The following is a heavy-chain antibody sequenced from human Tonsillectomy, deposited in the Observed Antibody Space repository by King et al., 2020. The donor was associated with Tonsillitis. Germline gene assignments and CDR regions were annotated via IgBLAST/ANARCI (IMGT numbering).Heavy chain of an antibody. CDR1: GFTFSSYA. Sequence: VQLVESGGGLVQPGGSLRLSCAASGFTFSSYAMSWVRQAPGKGLEWVSAISGSGGSTYYADSVKGRFTISRDNSKNTLYLQMNSLRAEDTAVYYCAKVFQGSNYYYYGMDVWGQGTTVTVSS. V-gene: IGHV3-23*04. D-gene: IGHD1-1*01. CDR2: ISGSGGST. CDR3: AKVFQGSNYYYYGMDV. J-gene: IGHJ6*02.